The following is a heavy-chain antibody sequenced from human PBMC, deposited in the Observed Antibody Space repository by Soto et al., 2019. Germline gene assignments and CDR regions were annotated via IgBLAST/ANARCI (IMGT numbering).Heavy chain of an antibody. CDR3: ARHALLPFIVGPRNWFDP. J-gene: IGHJ5*02. V-gene: IGHV3-53*04. CDR2: IYSGGST. CDR1: GFTVSSNY. Sequence: GGSLRLSCAASGFTVSSNYMSWVRQAPGKGLEWVSVIYSGGSTYYADSVKGRFTISRHNSKNTLYLLMNSLRAEDTAVYYFARHALLPFIVGPRNWFDPWGQGTLVTVSS. D-gene: IGHD1-26*01.